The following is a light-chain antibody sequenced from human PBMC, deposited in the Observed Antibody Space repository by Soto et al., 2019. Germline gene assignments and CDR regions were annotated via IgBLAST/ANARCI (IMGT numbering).Light chain of an antibody. CDR2: DAS. CDR3: QQYNSYSSLT. J-gene: IGKJ4*01. CDR1: QDISNY. V-gene: IGKV1-5*01. Sequence: DIPMTQSPSSLSASVGEIVTITCQPSQDISNYLNWYQQKPGKAPKLLIYDASSLESGVPSRFSGSGSGTEFSLTISSLQPDDLATYYSQQYNSYSSLTLGGGTKVDI.